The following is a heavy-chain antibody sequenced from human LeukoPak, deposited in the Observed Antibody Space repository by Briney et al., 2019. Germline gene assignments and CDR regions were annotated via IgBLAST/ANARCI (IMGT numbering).Heavy chain of an antibody. V-gene: IGHV3-7*01. D-gene: IGHD6-13*01. Sequence: PGGSLRLSCAASGFTFSSYWMSWVRQAPGKGLEWVANIKQDGSEKYYVDSVKGRFTISRDNAKNSLYLQMNSLRAEDTAVYYCASYLFRAGYSSSWTNRIDYWGQGTLVTVSS. CDR3: ASYLFRAGYSSSWTNRIDY. CDR2: IKQDGSEK. CDR1: GFTFSSYW. J-gene: IGHJ4*02.